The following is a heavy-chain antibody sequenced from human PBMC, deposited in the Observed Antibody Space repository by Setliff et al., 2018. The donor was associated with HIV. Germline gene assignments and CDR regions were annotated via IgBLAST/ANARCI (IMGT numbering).Heavy chain of an antibody. CDR3: ASSGGYTSGLYFYYGMDV. D-gene: IGHD5-18*01. CDR2: IYHTGST. Sequence: SETLSLPCSVSGGSISRSFYYWGWLRQPPGKGLEWIGSIYHTGSTHYNRSLKSRVNISVDTSKTQFSLNLRSVTAADTAVYYCASSGGYTSGLYFYYGMDVWGQGTTVTVSS. J-gene: IGHJ6*02. V-gene: IGHV4-39*07. CDR1: GGSISRSFYY.